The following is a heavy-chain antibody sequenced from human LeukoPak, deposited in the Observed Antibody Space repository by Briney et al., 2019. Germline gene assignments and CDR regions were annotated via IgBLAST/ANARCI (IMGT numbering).Heavy chain of an antibody. J-gene: IGHJ4*02. CDR2: ISYDGGNK. CDR3: ARGYCSGGSCYDY. D-gene: IGHD2-15*01. Sequence: PGGSLRLSCAASGFTFSSYAMHWVRQAPGKGLEWVALISYDGGNKYYADSVKGRFTISRDNSKNTLYLQMNSLRAEDTAVYYCARGYCSGGSCYDYWGQGTLVTVSS. CDR1: GFTFSSYA. V-gene: IGHV3-30-3*01.